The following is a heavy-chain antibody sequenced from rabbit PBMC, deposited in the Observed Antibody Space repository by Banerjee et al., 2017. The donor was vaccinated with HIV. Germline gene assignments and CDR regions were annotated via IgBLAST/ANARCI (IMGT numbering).Heavy chain of an antibody. Sequence: EESGGDLVKPEGSLTLTCKASGFDFSSSYWICWVRQAPGKGLEWIACIYAGSSGSTYYASWAKGRFTISKTSSTTVTLQMTSLTAADTATYFCARGDSGYGSALSRLNLWGPGTLVTVS. D-gene: IGHD6-1*01. CDR1: GFDFSSSYW. J-gene: IGHJ3*01. CDR2: IYAGSSGST. V-gene: IGHV1S45*01. CDR3: ARGDSGYGSALSRLNL.